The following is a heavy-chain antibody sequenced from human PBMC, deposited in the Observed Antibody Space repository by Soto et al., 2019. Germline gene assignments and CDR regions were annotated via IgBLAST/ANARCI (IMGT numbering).Heavy chain of an antibody. CDR3: ARHSTPWENNRFHP. CDR2: MYYSGST. J-gene: IGHJ5*02. D-gene: IGHD1-26*01. V-gene: IGHV4-39*01. Sequence: QLQLQESGPGLVKPSETLSLTCTVSGASISNTDYSWGWIRQPPGKGLEWIGTMYYSGSTYYNPSLRSRVTISVDTSRKEVSLKLTSVTAADTAVYYCARHSTPWENNRFHPWGQSTLVSVSS. CDR1: GASISNTDYS.